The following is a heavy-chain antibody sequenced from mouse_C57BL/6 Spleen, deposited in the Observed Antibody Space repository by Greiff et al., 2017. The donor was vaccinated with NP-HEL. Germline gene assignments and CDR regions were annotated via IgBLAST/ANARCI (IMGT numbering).Heavy chain of an antibody. CDR3: ARSIRQLRPDFDY. V-gene: IGHV5-17*01. CDR2: ISSGSSTI. CDR1: GFTFSDYG. Sequence: EVHLVESGGGLVKPGGSLKLSCAASGFTFSDYGMHWVRQAPEKGLEWVAYISSGSSTIYYADTVKGRFTISRDNAKNTLFLQMTSLRSEDTAMYYCARSIRQLRPDFDYWGQGTTLTVSS. D-gene: IGHD3-2*02. J-gene: IGHJ2*01.